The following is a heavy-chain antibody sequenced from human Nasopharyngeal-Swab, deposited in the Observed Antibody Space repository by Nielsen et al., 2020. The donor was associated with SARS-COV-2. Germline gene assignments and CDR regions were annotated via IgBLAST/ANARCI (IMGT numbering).Heavy chain of an antibody. Sequence: GGSLRLSCATSGFTFTSYAMHWVRQAPGKGLQWVAFIWYDGSNKYYADSVRGRFTISRDNPKNTLSLQMNSLRAEDTAVYYCARDIQMGGMDVWGQGTTVTVSS. CDR2: IWYDGSNK. D-gene: IGHD5-24*01. V-gene: IGHV3-33*01. CDR1: GFTFTSYA. J-gene: IGHJ6*02. CDR3: ARDIQMGGMDV.